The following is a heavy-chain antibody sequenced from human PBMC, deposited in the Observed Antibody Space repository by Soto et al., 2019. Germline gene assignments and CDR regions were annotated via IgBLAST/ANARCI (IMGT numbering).Heavy chain of an antibody. Sequence: ASVKVACKASGYTFTGYYMHWVRQAPGQGLEWMGWINPNSGGTNYAQKFQGRVTMTRDTSISTAYMELSRLRSDDTAVYYCARGEYSSSSWFDPWGQGTLVTVSS. CDR1: GYTFTGYY. D-gene: IGHD6-6*01. J-gene: IGHJ5*02. V-gene: IGHV1-2*02. CDR2: INPNSGGT. CDR3: ARGEYSSSSWFDP.